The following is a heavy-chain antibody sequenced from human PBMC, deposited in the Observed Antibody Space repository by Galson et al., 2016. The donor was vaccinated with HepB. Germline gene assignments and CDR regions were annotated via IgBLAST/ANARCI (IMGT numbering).Heavy chain of an antibody. D-gene: IGHD2-15*01. Sequence: SETLSLTCAVSGGSLSTRNWWSWIRQTPGKGLEWIGEIYHTGTTNYNPSLKSRITMSLDKSKNQFSLKLNSVTAADTAVYYCASLGYCSGGDCYSGDWGQGTMGTVSS. V-gene: IGHV4-4*02. J-gene: IGHJ4*02. CDR3: ASLGYCSGGDCYSGD. CDR1: GGSLSTRNW. CDR2: IYHTGTT.